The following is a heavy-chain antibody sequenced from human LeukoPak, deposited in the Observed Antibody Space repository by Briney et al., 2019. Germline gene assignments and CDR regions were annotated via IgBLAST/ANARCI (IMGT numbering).Heavy chain of an antibody. D-gene: IGHD3-3*01. J-gene: IGHJ5*02. CDR1: GYTFTSYG. V-gene: IGHV1-18*01. Sequence: ASVKVSCKAPGYTFTSYGISWVRQAPGQGLEWMGWISAYNGNTNYAQKLQGRVTMTTDTSTSTAYMELRSLRSDDTAVYYCARDRPGITIFGVVTLNWFDPWGQGTLVTVSS. CDR3: ARDRPGITIFGVVTLNWFDP. CDR2: ISAYNGNT.